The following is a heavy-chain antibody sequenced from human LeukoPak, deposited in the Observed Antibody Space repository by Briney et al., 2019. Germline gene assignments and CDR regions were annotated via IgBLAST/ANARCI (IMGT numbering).Heavy chain of an antibody. J-gene: IGHJ4*02. CDR2: INPNSGGT. V-gene: IGHV1-2*02. CDR3: ATIGGYCSSTSCYHFDY. Sequence: ASVKVSCKASGYTFTGYYMHWVRQAPGQGLEWMGWINPNSGGTNYAQTFQGRVTMTRDTSISTAYIELSRLRSDDPAVYYCATIGGYCSSTSCYHFDYWGRGTLVTVSS. D-gene: IGHD2-2*01. CDR1: GYTFTGYY.